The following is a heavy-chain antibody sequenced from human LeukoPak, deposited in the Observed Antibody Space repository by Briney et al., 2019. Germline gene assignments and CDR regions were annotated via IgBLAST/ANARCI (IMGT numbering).Heavy chain of an antibody. CDR2: IAGNSITI. CDR1: GFNFSNYA. D-gene: IGHD5/OR15-5a*01. J-gene: IGHJ4*02. V-gene: IGHV3-23*01. CDR3: AKDLRPDLLYDFDS. Sequence: GGSLRLSRAASGFNFSNYAMNWVRQAPGRGLEWVSVIAGNSITILYADSVKGRFTISRDNSKNTVFLQMNSLKVEDTALYYFAKDLRPDLLYDFDSWGRGTLVTVSS.